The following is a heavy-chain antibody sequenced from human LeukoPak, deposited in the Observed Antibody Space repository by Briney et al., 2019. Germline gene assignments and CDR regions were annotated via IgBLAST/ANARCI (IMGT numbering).Heavy chain of an antibody. CDR3: ARGVEPLAANTLAY. CDR1: GFTVITND. CDR2: LYSDGNT. J-gene: IGHJ4*02. D-gene: IGHD1-14*01. Sequence: PGGSLRLSCAASGFTVITNDMTWVRQAPGKGLEWVSVLYSDGNTKYADSVQGRFTISRDNSKNTLYLETNSLSPDDTAVYYCARGVEPLAANTLAYWGQGTLVTVSS. V-gene: IGHV3-53*01.